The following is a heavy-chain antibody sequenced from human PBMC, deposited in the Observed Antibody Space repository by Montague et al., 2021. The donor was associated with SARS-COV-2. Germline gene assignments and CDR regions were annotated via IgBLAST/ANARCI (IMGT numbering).Heavy chain of an antibody. CDR1: GLTFGLHE. V-gene: IGHV3-48*03. Sequence: SLRLSCAASGLTFGLHEMSWVRQAPGKGLEWIAYISSSGTTVYYGDSVKGRFTIFRDNAQNSVFLEMSSLSAGDTAVYYCASAPSYLIRGVINYWGQGALVTVSS. D-gene: IGHD3-10*01. CDR2: ISSSGTTV. J-gene: IGHJ4*02. CDR3: ASAPSYLIRGVINY.